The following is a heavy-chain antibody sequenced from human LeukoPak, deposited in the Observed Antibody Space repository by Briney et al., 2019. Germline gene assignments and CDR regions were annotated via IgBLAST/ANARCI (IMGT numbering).Heavy chain of an antibody. D-gene: IGHD5-24*01. J-gene: IGHJ4*02. CDR2: INDGGRI. CDR3: ASRLRDGYNFDY. Sequence: SETLSLTCAVYVGSLSVYYWSWMRQPPGEGVGWMGGINDGGRIHYNPSLQSRVTISVDTSKKQFSLKMSSATDEDTAVYYCASRLRDGYNFDYWGQGTLVTVSS. V-gene: IGHV4-34*01. CDR1: VGSLSVYY.